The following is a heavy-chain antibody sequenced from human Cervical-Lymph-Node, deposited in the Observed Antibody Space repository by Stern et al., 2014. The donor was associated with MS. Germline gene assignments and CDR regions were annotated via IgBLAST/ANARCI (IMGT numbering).Heavy chain of an antibody. CDR2: ISGYDGHT. V-gene: IGHV1-18*01. Sequence: QVQLLQPGAAVAKPGASVKVSCKASGYTFTSFGLSWVRQAPGQGLEWMGWISGYDGHTNYAEKVQARVTMTTDPSTSTAYVELRSLRSDDRALYYCARDGTSSWPHYFDYWGQGTLVTVSS. CDR3: ARDGTSSWPHYFDY. D-gene: IGHD6-13*01. CDR1: GYTFTSFG. J-gene: IGHJ4*02.